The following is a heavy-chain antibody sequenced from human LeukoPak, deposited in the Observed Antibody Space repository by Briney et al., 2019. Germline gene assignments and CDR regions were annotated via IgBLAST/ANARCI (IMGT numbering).Heavy chain of an antibody. Sequence: GRSLRLSCAASGFTFDDYAMHWVRQATGKGLEWVSGISWNSGSIGYADSVKGRFTISRDNAKNSLYLQMNSLRAEDTALYYCAKSGFGYYYYGMDVWGQGTTVTVSS. J-gene: IGHJ6*02. CDR2: ISWNSGSI. V-gene: IGHV3-9*01. CDR1: GFTFDDYA. D-gene: IGHD6-25*01. CDR3: AKSGFGYYYYGMDV.